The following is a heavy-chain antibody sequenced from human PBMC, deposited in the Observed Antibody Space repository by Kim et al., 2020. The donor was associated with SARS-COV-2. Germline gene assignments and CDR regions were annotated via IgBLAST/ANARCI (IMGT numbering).Heavy chain of an antibody. CDR2: IKQGGSEK. CDR1: GFSFSTYW. V-gene: IGHV3-7*01. CDR3: ARLPYSFAFEY. D-gene: IGHD2-2*02. J-gene: IGHJ4*02. Sequence: GGSLRLSCAASGFSFSTYWMSWVRQTPGKGLEWVANIKQGGSEKYYADSVKGRFTISRDDAKNSLYLQMNSLRAEDTAVYYCARLPYSFAFEYWGQGRLVTV.